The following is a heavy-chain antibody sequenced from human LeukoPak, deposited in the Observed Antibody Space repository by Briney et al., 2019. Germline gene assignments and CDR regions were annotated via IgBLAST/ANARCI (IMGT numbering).Heavy chain of an antibody. J-gene: IGHJ5*02. D-gene: IGHD3-3*01. CDR3: ARDQKLLRFSNWFDP. V-gene: IGHV1-2*02. CDR1: GYTFTGYY. Sequence: ASVKFSCKASGYTFTGYYMHWVRQAPGQGLEWMGWINPNSGGTNYAQKFQGRVTMTRDTSISTAYMELSRLRSDDTAVYYCARDQKLLRFSNWFDPWGQGTLVTVSS. CDR2: INPNSGGT.